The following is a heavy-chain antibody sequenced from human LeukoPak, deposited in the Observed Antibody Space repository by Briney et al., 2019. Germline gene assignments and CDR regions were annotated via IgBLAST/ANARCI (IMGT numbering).Heavy chain of an antibody. CDR3: AKDSIWSGYSPNWFDP. Sequence: PGGSLRLSCAASGFTFSRYAMSWVRQAPGKGLEWVSAISGSGGSTYYADSVKGRFTISRDNSKNTLYLQMNSLRAEDTAVYYCAKDSIWSGYSPNWFDPWGQGTLVTVSS. D-gene: IGHD3-3*01. CDR1: GFTFSRYA. V-gene: IGHV3-23*01. J-gene: IGHJ5*02. CDR2: ISGSGGST.